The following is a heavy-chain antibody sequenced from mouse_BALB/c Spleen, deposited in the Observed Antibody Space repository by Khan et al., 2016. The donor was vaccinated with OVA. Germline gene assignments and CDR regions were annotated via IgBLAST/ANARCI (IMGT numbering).Heavy chain of an antibody. Sequence: QVQLKESGAELARPGASVNLSCKASGYTFTDYNINWMQQRTGQGLEWIGEIYPGSGNIYYNEKFKGKATLTADKSSSTAYMQLSSLTSEDSAVYFCAREWAAWFPYWGQGTLVTVSA. CDR3: AREWAAWFPY. V-gene: IGHV1-77*01. CDR1: GYTFTDYN. CDR2: IYPGSGNI. J-gene: IGHJ3*01.